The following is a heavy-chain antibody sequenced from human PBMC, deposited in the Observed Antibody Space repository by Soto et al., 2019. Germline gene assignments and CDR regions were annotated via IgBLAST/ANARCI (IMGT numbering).Heavy chain of an antibody. V-gene: IGHV1-46*01. CDR2: INPSGVST. D-gene: IGHD3-9*01. CDR1: GYTFTSYY. CDR3: ARGIADYDILTGYYTPFDY. J-gene: IGHJ4*02. Sequence: GASVKVSCKASGYTFTSYYIDWVRQAPGQGLEWMGIINPSGVSTSYAQKFQGRVTMTRDTSTSTVYMELSSLRSEDTAVYYCARGIADYDILTGYYTPFDYWGQGTLVTVSS.